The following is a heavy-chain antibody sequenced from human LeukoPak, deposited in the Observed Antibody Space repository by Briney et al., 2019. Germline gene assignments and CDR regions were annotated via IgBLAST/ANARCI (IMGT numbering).Heavy chain of an antibody. J-gene: IGHJ4*02. CDR1: GGSFSGYY. V-gene: IGHV4-34*01. D-gene: IGHD6-19*01. Sequence: PSETLSLTCAVYGGSFSGYYWSWIRQPPGKGLEWIGEINHSGSTNYNPSLKSRVTISVDTSKNQFSLKLSSVTAADTAVYYCARSDAVAGIDYWGQRTLVTVSS. CDR2: INHSGST. CDR3: ARSDAVAGIDY.